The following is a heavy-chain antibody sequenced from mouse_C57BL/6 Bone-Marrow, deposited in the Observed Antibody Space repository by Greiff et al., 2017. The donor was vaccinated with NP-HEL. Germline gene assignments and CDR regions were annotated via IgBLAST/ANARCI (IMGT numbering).Heavy chain of an antibody. CDR2: ISSGGSYT. V-gene: IGHV5-6*01. CDR1: GFTFSSYG. Sequence: EVHLVESGGDLVKPGGSLKLSCAASGFTFSSYGMSWVRQTPDKRLEWVATISSGGSYTYYPDSVKGRFTITRDNAKNTLYLQMSSLKSEDTAMYYCSGRYYSNWFAYWGQGTLVTVSA. D-gene: IGHD2-5*01. CDR3: SGRYYSNWFAY. J-gene: IGHJ3*01.